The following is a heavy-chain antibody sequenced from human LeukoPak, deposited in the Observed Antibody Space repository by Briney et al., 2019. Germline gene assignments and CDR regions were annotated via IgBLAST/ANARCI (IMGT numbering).Heavy chain of an antibody. CDR2: MKSKTDGGTI. V-gene: IGHV3-15*01. J-gene: IGHJ4*02. D-gene: IGHD6-13*01. Sequence: GGSLRLSRAASGFTFSDAWISWVRQAAGRGLEWVGRMKSKTDGGTIEYAAPVKGRFTISRDDSKNTLYMQMNSLKTDDTAVYYCSTYSSSWYYFDSWGQGTLATVSS. CDR3: STYSSSWYYFDS. CDR1: GFTFSDAW.